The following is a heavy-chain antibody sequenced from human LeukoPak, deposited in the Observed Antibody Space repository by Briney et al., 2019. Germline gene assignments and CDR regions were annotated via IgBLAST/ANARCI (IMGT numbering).Heavy chain of an antibody. CDR2: IKQDGNEK. J-gene: IGHJ4*02. CDR1: GFRFNTYW. CDR3: AKVRWGSDNALDS. D-gene: IGHD3-16*01. Sequence: SGGSLRLSCAASGFRFNTYWMSWVRQAPGKGLEWVANIKQDGNEKYYADSVKGRITISRDNSMNTLYLQMNSLRAEDTAVYYCAKVRWGSDNALDSWGQGTLVTGSS. V-gene: IGHV3-7*01.